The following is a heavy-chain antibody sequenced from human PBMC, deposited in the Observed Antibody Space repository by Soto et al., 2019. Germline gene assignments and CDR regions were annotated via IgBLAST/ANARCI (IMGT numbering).Heavy chain of an antibody. J-gene: IGHJ4*02. CDR3: ASVSSSVLPPR. CDR1: GVSFYNYS. V-gene: IGHV3-21*01. CDR2: ITRSSGNT. D-gene: IGHD6-6*01. Sequence: PSGSIKISCASCGVSFYNYSMNLVRQATGKGLEWLSCITRSSGNTYYADSVRGRFTISRDNSRNTLYLQLNSLRVDDTAVYYCASVSSSVLPPRWGQGTLVTVYS.